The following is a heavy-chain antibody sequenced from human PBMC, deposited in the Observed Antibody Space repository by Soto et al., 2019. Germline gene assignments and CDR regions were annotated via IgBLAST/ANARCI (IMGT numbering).Heavy chain of an antibody. Sequence: QVQLVQSGAEVKKPGSSVKVSCKASGGTFSSYTISWVRQAPGQGLEWMGRIIPILGIANYAQKFQGRVTITADKSTSTAYRELSSLRSEDTAVYYCARAGYCSGGSCYRWGNWGQGTLVTVSS. J-gene: IGHJ4*02. D-gene: IGHD2-15*01. CDR1: GGTFSSYT. CDR3: ARAGYCSGGSCYRWGN. V-gene: IGHV1-69*02. CDR2: IIPILGIA.